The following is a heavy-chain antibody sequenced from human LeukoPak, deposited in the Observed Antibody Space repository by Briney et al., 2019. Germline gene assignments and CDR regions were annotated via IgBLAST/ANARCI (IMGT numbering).Heavy chain of an antibody. CDR1: GYTFTSYD. V-gene: IGHV1-8*03. D-gene: IGHD2-21*02. CDR2: MNPNSGNT. CDR3: ARGVFCGGDCYWHYYYYMDV. J-gene: IGHJ6*03. Sequence: GASVKVSCKASGYTFTSYDINWVRQATGQGLEWMGWMNPNSGNTGYAQKFQGRVTITRNTSISTAYMELSSLRSEDTAVYYCARGVFCGGDCYWHYYYYMDVWGKETTVTVSS.